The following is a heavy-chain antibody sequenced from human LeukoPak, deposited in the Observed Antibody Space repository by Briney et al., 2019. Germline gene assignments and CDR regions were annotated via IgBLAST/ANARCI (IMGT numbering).Heavy chain of an antibody. Sequence: ASVKVSCKASGYTFTSYDINWVRQATGQGLEWMGWMNPNSGNTGYAQKFQGRVTMTRNTSISTAYMELSSLRSEDTAVYYCARAPSPYSSSWYYYYYYMDVWGKGTTVTISS. V-gene: IGHV1-8*01. D-gene: IGHD6-13*01. CDR1: GYTFTSYD. CDR2: MNPNSGNT. CDR3: ARAPSPYSSSWYYYYYYMDV. J-gene: IGHJ6*03.